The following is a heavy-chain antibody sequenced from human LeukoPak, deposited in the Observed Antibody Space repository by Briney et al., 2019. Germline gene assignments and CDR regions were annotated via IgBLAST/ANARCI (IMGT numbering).Heavy chain of an antibody. Sequence: PGGSLRLSCIASGCTFSSYWWSWVGQAPGKGLEWVANIKQDGSAKYCVDSRFTISRDNANNSLYLQMNSLKAEDTAVSFCARWSNNFDSWGQGTLVTVSS. CDR3: ARWSNNFDS. CDR2: IKQDGSAK. V-gene: IGHV3-7*04. J-gene: IGHJ4*02. D-gene: IGHD3-3*01. CDR1: GCTFSSYW.